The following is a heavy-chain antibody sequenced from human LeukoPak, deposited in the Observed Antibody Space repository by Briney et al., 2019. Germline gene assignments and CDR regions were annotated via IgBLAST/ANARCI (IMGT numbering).Heavy chain of an antibody. J-gene: IGHJ5*02. Sequence: SETLSLTCTVSGGSISSGSYYWSWIRQPAGKGLEWIGHIYTSGSTNYNPSLKSRVTISVDTSKNQFSLKLSSVTAADTAVYYCARARQYQLLYVFDPWGQGTLVTVSS. D-gene: IGHD2-2*02. CDR1: GGSISSGSYY. CDR2: IYTSGST. V-gene: IGHV4-61*09. CDR3: ARARQYQLLYVFDP.